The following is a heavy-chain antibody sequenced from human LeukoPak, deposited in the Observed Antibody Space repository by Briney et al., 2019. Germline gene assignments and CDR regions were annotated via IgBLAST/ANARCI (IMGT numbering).Heavy chain of an antibody. CDR2: MNPNSGNT. Sequence: ASVKVSCKASGYTFTSYDINWVRQAPGQGLEWMGWMNPNSGNTGYAQKFQGRVTMTRNTSISTAYMELSSLRSEDTAVYYCARGARYSYGPSGYYFDYWGQGTLVTVSS. D-gene: IGHD5-18*01. CDR1: GYTFTSYD. J-gene: IGHJ4*02. V-gene: IGHV1-8*01. CDR3: ARGARYSYGPSGYYFDY.